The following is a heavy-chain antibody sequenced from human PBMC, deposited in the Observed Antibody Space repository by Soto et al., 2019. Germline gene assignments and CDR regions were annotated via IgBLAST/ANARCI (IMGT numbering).Heavy chain of an antibody. V-gene: IGHV5-10-1*01. D-gene: IGHD6-13*01. CDR3: ARLQAAAGDNDLTFDY. CDR1: GYSFTSYW. Sequence: EVQLVQSGAEVKKPGESLRISCKGSGYSFTSYWISLVRQMPGKGLEWMGRLDPSDSYTNYSPSFQGHATISADKSISTAYLQWSSLKASDTAMYYCARLQAAAGDNDLTFDYWGQGTLVTVSS. CDR2: LDPSDSYT. J-gene: IGHJ4*02.